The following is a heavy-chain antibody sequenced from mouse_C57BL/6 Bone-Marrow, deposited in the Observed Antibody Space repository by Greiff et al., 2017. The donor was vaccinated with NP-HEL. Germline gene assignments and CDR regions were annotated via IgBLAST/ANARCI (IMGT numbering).Heavy chain of an antibody. CDR1: GYTFTSYW. D-gene: IGHD1-1*01. CDR3: ARGRLTTVVPRRPDWYFDV. Sequence: VQLQQPGAELVKPGASVKLSCKASGYTFTSYWMHWVKQRPGQGLEWIGMIHPNSGSTNYNEKFKSKATLTVDKSSSTAYMQLSSLTSEDSAVYYCARGRLTTVVPRRPDWYFDVWGTGTTVTVSS. CDR2: IHPNSGST. J-gene: IGHJ1*03. V-gene: IGHV1-64*01.